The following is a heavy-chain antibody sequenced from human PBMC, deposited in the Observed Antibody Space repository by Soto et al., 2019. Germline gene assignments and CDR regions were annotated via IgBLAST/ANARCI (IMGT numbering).Heavy chain of an antibody. V-gene: IGHV4-31*03. CDR2: ISYSGTT. J-gene: IGHJ4*02. CDR1: GGSINSGGYY. CDR3: ARQFCGGDCLPPLN. Sequence: QVQLQESGPGLVKPSETLSLTCTLSGGSINSGGYYWTWIRQHPGKGLEWIGYISYSGTTSYNPSLKSRLTISIDTQNQFSLKLSSVTAAATATYYCARQFCGGDCLPPLNLGQGTLVTVSS. D-gene: IGHD2-21*02.